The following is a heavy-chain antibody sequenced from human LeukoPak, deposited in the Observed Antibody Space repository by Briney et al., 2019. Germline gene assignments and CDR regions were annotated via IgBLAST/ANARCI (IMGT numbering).Heavy chain of an antibody. CDR2: IYHSGST. CDR1: GGSISSSNW. D-gene: IGHD3-10*01. Sequence: PSGTLSLTCAVSGGSISSSNWWSWVRQPPGKGLEWIGEIYHSGSTNYNPSLKSRVTISVDKSKNQFSLKRSSVTAADTAVYYCAVGGVYLRGGAEAFDIWGQGTMVTVSS. CDR3: AVGGVYLRGGAEAFDI. J-gene: IGHJ3*02. V-gene: IGHV4-4*02.